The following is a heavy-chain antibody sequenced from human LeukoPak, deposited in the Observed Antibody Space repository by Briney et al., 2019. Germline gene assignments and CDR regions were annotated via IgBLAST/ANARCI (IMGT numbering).Heavy chain of an antibody. Sequence: GGSLRLSCEASGFTFSSYGMHWVRQAPGKGPEWVAFIRYDGSNTYYADSVKGRFTISRDNSRNTLFLQMNSPRSEDTAVYYCAKDYHVSGTAFDRWGQGTLVTVSS. CDR1: GFTFSSYG. CDR3: AKDYHVSGTAFDR. CDR2: IRYDGSNT. J-gene: IGHJ4*02. V-gene: IGHV3-30*02. D-gene: IGHD3-10*01.